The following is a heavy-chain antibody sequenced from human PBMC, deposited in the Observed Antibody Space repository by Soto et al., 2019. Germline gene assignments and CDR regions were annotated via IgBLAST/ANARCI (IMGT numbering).Heavy chain of an antibody. J-gene: IGHJ6*02. CDR2: INPKSGGT. D-gene: IGHD6-19*01. V-gene: IGHV1-2*02. CDR3: ARDQSPSSGWPGMDV. Sequence: QVQLVQSGAEVKKPGASVKVSCKASGYTFTDYYMHWVRQAPGQGLEWMGWINPKSGGTNYAQKFQGRVTMTRDTSISTAYMELNRLRSDDTAVYYCARDQSPSSGWPGMDVWGQGTTVTVSS. CDR1: GYTFTDYY.